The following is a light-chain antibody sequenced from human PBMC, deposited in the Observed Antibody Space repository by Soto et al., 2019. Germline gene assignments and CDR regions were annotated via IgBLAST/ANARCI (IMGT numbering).Light chain of an antibody. V-gene: IGKV2-30*02. CDR3: MRGPRWPDT. J-gene: IGKJ2*01. CDR1: QGLVHSNGDTY. CDR2: QVS. Sequence: DVVMTQSPLSLPVTLGQPASISCRSSQGLVHSNGDTYLSWVQQRPGQDPRRLIYQVSNRDSGGADRFSSSGSSNDFTLIISSVDAEDVAVYYCMRGPRWPDTFGEGTKLEI.